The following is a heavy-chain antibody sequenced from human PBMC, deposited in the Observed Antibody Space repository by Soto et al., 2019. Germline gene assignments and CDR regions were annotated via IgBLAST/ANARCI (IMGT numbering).Heavy chain of an antibody. D-gene: IGHD6-6*01. CDR3: AHRRRDSSSPFDY. V-gene: IGHV3-23*01. CDR2: ISNSGGST. Sequence: GGSLRLSCAASGFTFSNYGMSWVRQAPGKGLEWVSSISNSGGSTYYADSVKGRLTITKDTSKNQVVLTMTNMDPVDTATYYCAHRRRDSSSPFDYWGQGTLVTVSS. J-gene: IGHJ4*02. CDR1: GFTFSNYG.